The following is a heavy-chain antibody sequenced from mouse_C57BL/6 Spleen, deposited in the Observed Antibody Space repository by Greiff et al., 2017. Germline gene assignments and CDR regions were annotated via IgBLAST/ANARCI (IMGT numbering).Heavy chain of an antibody. V-gene: IGHV3-6*01. D-gene: IGHD4-1*01. CDR3: AGTGTYYAMDY. CDR1: GYSITSGYY. CDR2: ISYDGSN. Sequence: EVKLQESGPGLVKPSQSLSLTCSVTGYSITSGYYWNWIRQFPGNILEWMGYISYDGSNNYNPSLKNRISITRDTSKNQFFLKLNSVTTEDTATYYCAGTGTYYAMDYWGQGTSVTVSS. J-gene: IGHJ4*01.